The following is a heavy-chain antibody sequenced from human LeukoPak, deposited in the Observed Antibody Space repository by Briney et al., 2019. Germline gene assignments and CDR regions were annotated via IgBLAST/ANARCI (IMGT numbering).Heavy chain of an antibody. Sequence: SETLSLTCTVSGGSISTTNYYWGWIRQPPGKDLECIGTIYYSGSTSYNPSLKSRVTISLDSSKSQFQFSLRLNSVTAADTAVYYCARARQWLTTQLGAFDIWGQGTMVTVSS. J-gene: IGHJ3*02. V-gene: IGHV4-39*01. CDR1: GGSISTTNYY. CDR2: IYYSGST. CDR3: ARARQWLTTQLGAFDI. D-gene: IGHD6-19*01.